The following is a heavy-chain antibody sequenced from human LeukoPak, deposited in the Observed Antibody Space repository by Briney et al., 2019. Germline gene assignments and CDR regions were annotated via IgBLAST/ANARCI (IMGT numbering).Heavy chain of an antibody. D-gene: IGHD3-9*01. J-gene: IGHJ4*02. CDR2: IIPIFGTA. CDR1: GGTFSSYA. Sequence: SVKVSCTASGGTFSSYAISWVRQAPGQGLEWMGGIIPIFGTANYAQKFQGRVTITADESTSTAYMELSSLRSEDTAVYYCARHYDILTGPLRYWGQGTLVTVSS. CDR3: ARHYDILTGPLRY. V-gene: IGHV1-69*01.